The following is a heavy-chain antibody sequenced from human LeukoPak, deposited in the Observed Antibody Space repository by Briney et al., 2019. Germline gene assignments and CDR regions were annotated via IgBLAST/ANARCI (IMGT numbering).Heavy chain of an antibody. CDR3: AKEREQQLVGTNWFDP. D-gene: IGHD6-13*01. CDR1: GFTFSSYA. CDR2: IGYDGSNK. V-gene: IGHV3-30*04. Sequence: GGSLRLSCAASGFTFSSYAMHWVRQAPGKGLEWVAVIGYDGSNKDYGDSVKGRFTVSRDNSENTLFLQMNSLRAEDTAVYYCAKEREQQLVGTNWFDPWGQGTLVTVSS. J-gene: IGHJ5*02.